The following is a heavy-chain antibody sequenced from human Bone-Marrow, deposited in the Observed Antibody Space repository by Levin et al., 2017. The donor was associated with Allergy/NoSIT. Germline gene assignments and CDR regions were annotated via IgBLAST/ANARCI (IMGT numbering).Heavy chain of an antibody. V-gene: IGHV3-23*01. D-gene: IGHD6-19*01. CDR2: LTGSGGTA. CDR1: GFIFDNYA. Sequence: PGGSLRLSCSGSGFIFDNYAMTWVRRAPGKGLEWVSQLTGSGGTAFYADSVKGRFTISRDNTERTLYLQMNSLRDEDTAVYYCATHLPTSVAGTYAFWGQGTLVTVSS. J-gene: IGHJ4*02. CDR3: ATHLPTSVAGTYAF.